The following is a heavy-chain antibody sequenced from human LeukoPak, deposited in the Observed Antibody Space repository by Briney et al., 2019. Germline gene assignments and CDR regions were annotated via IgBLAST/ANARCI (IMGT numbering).Heavy chain of an antibody. D-gene: IGHD3-10*01. J-gene: IGHJ4*02. Sequence: PSETLSLTCTVSGGSISSSSYYWGWIRQPPGKGLEWIGSIYYSGSTYYNPSLKSRVTISVDTSKNQFSLKLSSVTAADTAVYYCAREGSSGSFDYWGQGTLVTVSS. CDR3: AREGSSGSFDY. CDR1: GGSISSSSYY. CDR2: IYYSGST. V-gene: IGHV4-39*07.